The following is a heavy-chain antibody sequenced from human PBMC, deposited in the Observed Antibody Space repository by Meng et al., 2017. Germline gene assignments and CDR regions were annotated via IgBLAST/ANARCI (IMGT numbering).Heavy chain of an antibody. J-gene: IGHJ4*02. CDR1: GFTFSSYS. Sequence: GGSLRLSCAASGFTFSSYSMNWVRQAPGKGLEWVSSISSISSYIYYADSVKGRFTISRDNAKNSLYLQMNSLRAEDTAVYYCARDGDYSNYLPKYWGQGTLVTVSS. D-gene: IGHD4-11*01. V-gene: IGHV3-21*01. CDR3: ARDGDYSNYLPKY. CDR2: ISSISSYI.